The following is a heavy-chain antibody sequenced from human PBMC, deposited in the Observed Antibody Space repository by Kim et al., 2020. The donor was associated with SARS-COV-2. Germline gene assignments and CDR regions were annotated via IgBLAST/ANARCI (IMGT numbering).Heavy chain of an antibody. J-gene: IGHJ4*02. CDR2: IIPILGIA. CDR3: ARTTVVTPWYFDY. CDR1: GGTFSSYA. V-gene: IGHV1-69*04. D-gene: IGHD4-17*01. Sequence: SVKVSCKASGGTFSSYAISWVRQAPGQGLEWMGRIIPILGIANYAQKFQGRVTITADKSTSTAYMELSSLRSEDTAVYYCARTTVVTPWYFDYWGQGTLVTVSS.